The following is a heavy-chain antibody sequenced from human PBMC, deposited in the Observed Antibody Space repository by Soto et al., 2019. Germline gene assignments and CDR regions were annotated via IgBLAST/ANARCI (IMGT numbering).Heavy chain of an antibody. J-gene: IGHJ4*02. CDR3: AKALDYYGSSNGDY. CDR1: GFTFNSYA. Sequence: QAGGSLRLSCAASGFTFNSYAITWVRQAPGKGLDWVSIISGSGGSTFYADSVKGRFTLSRDNSKNTLYLQMNSLRAEDTALYYCAKALDYYGSSNGDYWGQGTLVTVSS. CDR2: ISGSGGST. D-gene: IGHD3-10*01. V-gene: IGHV3-23*01.